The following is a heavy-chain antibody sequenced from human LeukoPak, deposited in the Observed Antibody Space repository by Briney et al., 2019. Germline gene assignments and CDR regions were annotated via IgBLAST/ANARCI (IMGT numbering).Heavy chain of an antibody. CDR3: AARPGEVAVPYDY. CDR1: GFTFSTYA. CDR2: ISRGGDVT. D-gene: IGHD2-15*01. V-gene: IGHV3-23*01. Sequence: GGSLRLSCAASGFTFSTYAMTWVRQAPGKGLEWVSLISRGGDVTYYADSVKGRFTISRDSSKNTLYLQMHSLRAEDTAVYYCAARPGEVAVPYDYWGQGALVTVSS. J-gene: IGHJ4*02.